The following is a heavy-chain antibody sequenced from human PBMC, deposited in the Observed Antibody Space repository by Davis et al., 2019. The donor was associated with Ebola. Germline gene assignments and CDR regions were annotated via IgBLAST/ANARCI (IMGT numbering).Heavy chain of an antibody. D-gene: IGHD1-26*01. CDR3: ARISGSYSTGFDY. Sequence: MPSETLSFTCAVSGGSISSSNWWSWVRQPPGKGLEWIGEIYHSGSTNYNPSLKSRVTISVDKSKNQFSLKLTSVTAADTGVYYCARISGSYSTGFDYWGQGTLVTVSS. CDR1: GGSISSSNW. V-gene: IGHV4-4*02. J-gene: IGHJ4*02. CDR2: IYHSGST.